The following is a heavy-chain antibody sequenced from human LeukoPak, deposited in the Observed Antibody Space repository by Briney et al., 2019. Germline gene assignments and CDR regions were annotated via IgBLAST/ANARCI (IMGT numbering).Heavy chain of an antibody. CDR3: ARQSPLDLYFDY. J-gene: IGHJ4*02. CDR1: GFTFSSYA. CDR2: IWYDGSNK. D-gene: IGHD1-1*01. V-gene: IGHV3-33*08. Sequence: GGSLRLSCAASGFTFSSYAMHWVRQAPGKGLEWVAVIWYDGSNKFYADSAKGRFTVSRDNSKNTLYLQMNSLRAEDTAVFYCARQSPLDLYFDYWGQGTLVTVSS.